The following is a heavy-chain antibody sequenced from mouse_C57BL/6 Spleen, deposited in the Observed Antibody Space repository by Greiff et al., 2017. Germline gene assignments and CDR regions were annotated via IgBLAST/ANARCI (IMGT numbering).Heavy chain of an antibody. D-gene: IGHD2-3*01. J-gene: IGHJ2*01. Sequence: EAGGGLVQPKGSLKLSCAASGFSFNTYAMNWVRQAPGKGLEWVARIRSKSNNYATYYADSVKDRFTISRDDSESMLYLQMNNLKTEDTAMYYCVRQNGYYCFDYWGQGTTLTVSS. CDR1: GFSFNTYA. CDR2: IRSKSNNYAT. CDR3: VRQNGYYCFDY. V-gene: IGHV10-1*01.